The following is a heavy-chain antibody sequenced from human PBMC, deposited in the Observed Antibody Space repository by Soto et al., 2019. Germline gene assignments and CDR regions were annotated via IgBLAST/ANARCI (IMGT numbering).Heavy chain of an antibody. J-gene: IGHJ4*02. V-gene: IGHV1-8*01. CDR3: ARVTAGSSDFDY. CDR2: LNPKSGNT. CDR1: GYSFTKFD. D-gene: IGHD6-6*01. Sequence: QVQLVQSGAEVKEPGASVRVSCKASGYSFTKFDINWVRQAPGQWLEWMGWLNPKSGNTGYAQNLQGRVTMTRDTSISTAYLALRSLRSEDTALYYCARVTAGSSDFDYWGQGTLVTVSS.